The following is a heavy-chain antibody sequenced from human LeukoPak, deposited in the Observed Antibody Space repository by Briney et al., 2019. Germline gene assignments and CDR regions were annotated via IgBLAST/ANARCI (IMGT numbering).Heavy chain of an antibody. J-gene: IGHJ4*02. CDR2: ISYDGSNK. Sequence: PGRSLRLSCAASGFTFSSYAMHWVRQAPGKGLEWVAVISYDGSNKYYADSVKGRFTISRDNSKNTLYLQMNSLRAEDTAVYYCARGYGDYPFLDYWGQGTLVTVSS. D-gene: IGHD4-17*01. CDR1: GFTFSSYA. V-gene: IGHV3-30*04. CDR3: ARGYGDYPFLDY.